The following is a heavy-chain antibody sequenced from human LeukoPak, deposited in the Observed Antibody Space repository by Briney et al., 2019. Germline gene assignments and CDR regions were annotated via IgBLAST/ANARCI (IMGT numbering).Heavy chain of an antibody. J-gene: IGHJ4*02. CDR3: ARRWRFGDSEFDY. V-gene: IGHV1-8*01. CDR2: INPNSGNT. Sequence: ASVKVSCKASGYTFTSYDINWVRQATGQGLEWRGWINPNSGNTGNAQKFQGRVTITRTTSISTAYVELSSLRSEDTAVYYCARRWRFGDSEFDYWGQGTLVTVSS. D-gene: IGHD3-10*01. CDR1: GYTFTSYD.